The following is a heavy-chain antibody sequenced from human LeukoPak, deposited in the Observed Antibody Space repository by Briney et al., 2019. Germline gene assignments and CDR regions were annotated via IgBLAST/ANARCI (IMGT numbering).Heavy chain of an antibody. V-gene: IGHV3-23*01. CDR1: GFTFSSYG. D-gene: IGHD7-27*01. CDR2: ISGSAYNT. CDR3: ARGTGGVDY. J-gene: IGHJ4*02. Sequence: PGGSLRLSCAASGFTFSSYGMNWVRQAPGKGLEWVSTISGSAYNTYYADSVRGRFIISRDNSKNTLYLQMNSLIAEDTAIYYCARGTGGVDYWGQGTLVTVSS.